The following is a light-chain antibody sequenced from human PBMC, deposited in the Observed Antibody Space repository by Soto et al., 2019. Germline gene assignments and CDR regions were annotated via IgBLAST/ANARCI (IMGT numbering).Light chain of an antibody. CDR1: RSDVGGYNY. Sequence: SGLREPGSASGSPGPLVPISSTGNRSDVGGYNYVSEYQQYPGKAPKLIIYDVSNRPSGVSNRFSGSKSCNTASLTISGLQAENESDYYGSSYTGSSTYDFGTGTKVTVL. V-gene: IGLV2-14*01. CDR3: SSYTGSSTYD. J-gene: IGLJ1*01. CDR2: DVS.